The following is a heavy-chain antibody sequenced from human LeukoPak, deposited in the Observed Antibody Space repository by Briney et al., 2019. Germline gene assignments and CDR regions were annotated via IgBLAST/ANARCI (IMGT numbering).Heavy chain of an antibody. CDR3: ARLEWLLSPGWFDP. Sequence: SETLSLTCTVSGGSMSSYYWSWIRQPPGKGLEWIGYIYYSGSTNYNPSLKSRVTISVDTSKNQFSLKLSSVTAADTAVYYCARLEWLLSPGWFDPWGQGTLVTVSS. D-gene: IGHD3-3*01. J-gene: IGHJ5*02. CDR1: GGSMSSYY. V-gene: IGHV4-59*01. CDR2: IYYSGST.